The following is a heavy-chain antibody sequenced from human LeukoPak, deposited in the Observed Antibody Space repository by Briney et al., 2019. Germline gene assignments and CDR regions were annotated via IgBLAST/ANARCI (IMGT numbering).Heavy chain of an antibody. Sequence: ASVKVSCKASGYTFTGYYMHWVRQAPGQGLEWMGWINPNSGGANYAQKFQGRVTMTRDTSISTAYMELSRLRSDDTAVDYCARDWRYNWNYGLDYWGQGTLVTVSS. CDR1: GYTFTGYY. D-gene: IGHD1-7*01. CDR2: INPNSGGA. V-gene: IGHV1-2*02. J-gene: IGHJ4*02. CDR3: ARDWRYNWNYGLDY.